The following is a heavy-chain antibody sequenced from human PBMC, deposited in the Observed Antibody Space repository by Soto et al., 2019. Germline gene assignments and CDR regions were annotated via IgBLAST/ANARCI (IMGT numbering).Heavy chain of an antibody. Sequence: GGSVEVSCRASGGSCSYCYCSWVRQDPGQGLELMEGIVPVFGRPNYAQRVQVRLTTTADESTSTGYREIIRLRSDDTADYYCAKEGSGYNFWGQGTQVTVSS. CDR2: IVPVFGRP. D-gene: IGHD5-12*01. CDR3: AKEGSGYNF. CDR1: GGSCSYCY. J-gene: IGHJ4*02. V-gene: IGHV1-69*13.